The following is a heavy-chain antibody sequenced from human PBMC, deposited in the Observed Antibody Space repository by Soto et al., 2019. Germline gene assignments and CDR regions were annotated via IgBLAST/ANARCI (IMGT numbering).Heavy chain of an antibody. CDR3: ARKSWMDGGFGH. CDR1: GDSVSSGTYY. V-gene: IGHV4-61*01. Sequence: QVQLEESGPGLVKPSETLTLSCTVSGDSVSSGTYYWTWIRQPPGMRLEYIGFSYYRGETNYSPSLKSRVTISIDSSRNQFCLRLTSVTSADTAVYYCARKSWMDGGFGHWGWGTLVTASS. D-gene: IGHD2-2*03. J-gene: IGHJ4*02. CDR2: SYYRGET.